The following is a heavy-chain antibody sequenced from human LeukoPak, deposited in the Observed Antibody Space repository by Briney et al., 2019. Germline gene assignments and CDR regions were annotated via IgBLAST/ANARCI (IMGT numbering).Heavy chain of an antibody. Sequence: ASVKVSRKASGYTFTSYGISWVRQAPGQGLEWMGWISAYNGNTNYAQKLQGRVTMTTDTSTSTAYMELRSLRSDDTAVYYCARSRKAARPTGYFDYWGQGTLVTVSS. CDR1: GYTFTSYG. CDR3: ARSRKAARPTGYFDY. D-gene: IGHD6-6*01. CDR2: ISAYNGNT. J-gene: IGHJ4*02. V-gene: IGHV1-18*01.